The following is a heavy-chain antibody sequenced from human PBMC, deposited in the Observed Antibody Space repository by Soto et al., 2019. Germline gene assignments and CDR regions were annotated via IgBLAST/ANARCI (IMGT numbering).Heavy chain of an antibody. Sequence: GGSLRLSCAASGSIYTNYGMHWVRQAPGRGLEWVAVTSYDGSNKYYADSVKGRFTISRDNFKNTLYLQMDSLRAEDTAVYYCAKGQGVDYWGQGTLVTVSS. CDR1: GSIYTNYG. V-gene: IGHV3-30*18. J-gene: IGHJ4*02. CDR2: TSYDGSNK. CDR3: AKGQGVDY.